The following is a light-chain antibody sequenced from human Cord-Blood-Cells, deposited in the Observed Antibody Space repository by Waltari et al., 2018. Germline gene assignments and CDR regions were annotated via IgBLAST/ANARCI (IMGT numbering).Light chain of an antibody. Sequence: QSALTQPRPVSGSPGQSVTISCTGTSSDVGGYNYVSWYQQHPGKAPKLMIYDVSKRPSGGPDRFSCSKSGNTASLTISGLQAEDEADYYCCSYAGSYTLVFGGGTKLTVL. CDR2: DVS. V-gene: IGLV2-11*01. CDR1: SSDVGGYNY. J-gene: IGLJ2*01. CDR3: CSYAGSYTLV.